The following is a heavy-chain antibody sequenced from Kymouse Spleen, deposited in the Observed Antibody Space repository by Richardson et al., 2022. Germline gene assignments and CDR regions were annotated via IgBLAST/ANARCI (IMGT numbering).Heavy chain of an antibody. CDR2: IYYSGST. D-gene: IGHD3-10*01. CDR1: GGSISSGGYY. V-gene: IGHV4-31*03. CDR3: ARDRMVRGVITPYYYYYGMDV. Sequence: QVQLQESGPGLVKPSQTLSLTCTVSGGSISSGGYYWSWIRQHPGKGLEWIGYIYYSGSTYYNPSLKSRVTISVDTSKNQFSLKLSSVTAADTAVYYCARDRMVRGVITPYYYYYGMDVWGQGTTVTVSS. J-gene: IGHJ6*02.